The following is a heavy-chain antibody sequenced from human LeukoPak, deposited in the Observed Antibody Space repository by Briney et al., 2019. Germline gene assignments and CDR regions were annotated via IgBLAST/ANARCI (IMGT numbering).Heavy chain of an antibody. V-gene: IGHV3-74*01. CDR1: GFTFSRYW. D-gene: IGHD2/OR15-2a*01. CDR3: ARVSFCPRCHFDY. J-gene: IGHJ4*02. CDR2: IKSDGSST. Sequence: GGSLRLSCAASGFTFSRYWMHWVRQAPGKGLVWVSRIKSDGSSTTYADSVKGRFTISRDNADNTLYLQLNSLRAEDTAVYYCARVSFCPRCHFDYWGQGTLVTVSS.